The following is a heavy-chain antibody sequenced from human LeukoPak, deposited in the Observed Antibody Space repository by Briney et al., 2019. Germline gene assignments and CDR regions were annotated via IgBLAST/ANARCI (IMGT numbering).Heavy chain of an antibody. CDR3: AKDHGFIGSNWFDP. V-gene: IGHV1-2*06. J-gene: IGHJ5*02. D-gene: IGHD3-10*01. CDR2: INPDSGDA. Sequence: ASVKVSYKASGYTFTDYYIHWVRQAPGQGLEWMGRINPDSGDANSAQKFQGRVIMTRDTSFRTAYMELRRLRSDDTATYYCAKDHGFIGSNWFDPWGQGTLVTVSS. CDR1: GYTFTDYY.